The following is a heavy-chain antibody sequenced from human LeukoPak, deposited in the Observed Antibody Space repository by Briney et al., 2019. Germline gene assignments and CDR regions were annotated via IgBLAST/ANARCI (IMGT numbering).Heavy chain of an antibody. CDR3: ARHGLAAGLGY. J-gene: IGHJ4*02. CDR2: IYYSGST. CDR1: GGSISSYY. Sequence: SETLSLTCTVSGGSISSYYWSWIRQPPGKGLEWIGYIYYSGSTNYNPSLKSRVTISVDTSKNQFSLKLSSVTAADTAVYYCARHGLAAGLGYWGQGTLVTVSS. V-gene: IGHV4-59*08. D-gene: IGHD6-13*01.